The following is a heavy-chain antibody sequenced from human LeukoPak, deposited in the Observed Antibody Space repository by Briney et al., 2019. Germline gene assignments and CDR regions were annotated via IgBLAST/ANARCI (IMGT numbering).Heavy chain of an antibody. Sequence: PGGSLRLSCAASGFTFSNYAMSWVRQAPGKGLEWVSSIIGSGGDTYYADSVKGRFTISRDNSKNTLYLQMNSLRAEDTAVYYCAKDLRTYGSGIYRLPTVILDYWGQGTLVTVSS. J-gene: IGHJ4*02. CDR3: AKDLRTYGSGIYRLPTVILDY. V-gene: IGHV3-23*01. CDR1: GFTFSNYA. D-gene: IGHD3-10*01. CDR2: IIGSGGDT.